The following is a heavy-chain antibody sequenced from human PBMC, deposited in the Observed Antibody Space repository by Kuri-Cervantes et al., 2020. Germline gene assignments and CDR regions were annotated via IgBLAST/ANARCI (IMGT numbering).Heavy chain of an antibody. D-gene: IGHD2-21*02. Sequence: GESLKISCAASGFTFSSYAMSWVRQAPGKGLEWVSAISGSGGSTYYADSVKGRFTISRDNSENTLYLQMNRLRAEDTAVYYCARKHTYCGDVCPQYHDAFDIWGQGTMVTVSS. CDR1: GFTFSSYA. CDR2: ISGSGGST. J-gene: IGHJ3*02. V-gene: IGHV3-23*01. CDR3: ARKHTYCGDVCPQYHDAFDI.